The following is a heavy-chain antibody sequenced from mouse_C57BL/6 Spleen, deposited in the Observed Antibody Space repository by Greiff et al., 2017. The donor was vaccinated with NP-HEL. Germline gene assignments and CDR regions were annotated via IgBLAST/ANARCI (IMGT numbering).Heavy chain of an antibody. Sequence: QVQLKQSGPGLVAPSQSLSITCTVSGFSLTSYGVHWVRQPPGKGLEWLVVIWSDGSTTYNSALKSRLSISKDNSKSQVFLKMNSLQTDDTAMYYCARQDDYDGAWFAYWGQGTLVTVSA. D-gene: IGHD2-4*01. J-gene: IGHJ3*01. CDR2: IWSDGST. V-gene: IGHV2-6-1*01. CDR3: ARQDDYDGAWFAY. CDR1: GFSLTSYG.